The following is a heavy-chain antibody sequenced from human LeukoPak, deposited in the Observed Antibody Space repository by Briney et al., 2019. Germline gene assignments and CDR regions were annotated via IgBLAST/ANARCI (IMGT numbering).Heavy chain of an antibody. Sequence: GASVKVSCKASGYTFTGYYMHWVRQAPGQGLEWMGWINPNSGGTNYAQKFQGRVTMTRDTSISTAYMKLSRLRSDDTAVYYCARDPFPYGSGPLYYYMDVWGKGTTVTISS. V-gene: IGHV1-2*02. CDR2: INPNSGGT. CDR3: ARDPFPYGSGPLYYYMDV. CDR1: GYTFTGYY. J-gene: IGHJ6*03. D-gene: IGHD3-10*01.